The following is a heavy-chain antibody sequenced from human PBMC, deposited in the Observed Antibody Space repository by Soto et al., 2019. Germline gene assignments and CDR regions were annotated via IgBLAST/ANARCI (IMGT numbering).Heavy chain of an antibody. V-gene: IGHV3-30*18. CDR3: AKDFDIGGAAYYFDY. CDR2: ISSGGRDR. Sequence: GGSLRLSCAASGFTFSSYSMNWVRQAPGKGLEWVAVISSGGRDRHYADSVKGRFTISRDNSKNTLSLQMNSLRADDTAVYYWAKDFDIGGAAYYFDYWGQGTLVTVSS. J-gene: IGHJ4*02. D-gene: IGHD1-26*01. CDR1: GFTFSSYS.